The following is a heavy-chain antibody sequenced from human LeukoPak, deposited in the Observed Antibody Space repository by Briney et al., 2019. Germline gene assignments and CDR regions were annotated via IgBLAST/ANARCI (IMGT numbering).Heavy chain of an antibody. CDR3: AKVGYGDLDH. J-gene: IGHJ4*02. CDR1: GFTFSSYA. Sequence: GGSLRLSCAASGFTFSSYAMSWVRQAPGKGLEWVSSISGSGEFTDYADSVKGRLTISRDNPENTVYLQMSSLRVDDTATYFCAKVGYGDLDHWGQGVLVPVSS. V-gene: IGHV3-23*01. D-gene: IGHD4-17*01. CDR2: ISGSGEFT.